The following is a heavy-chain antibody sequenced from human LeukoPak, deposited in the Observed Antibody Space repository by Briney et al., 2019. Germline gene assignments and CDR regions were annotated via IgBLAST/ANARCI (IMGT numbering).Heavy chain of an antibody. Sequence: GASVKVSCKASGYTFTGYYMHWVRQAPGQGLEWMGWINPNSGGTNYAQKFQGRVTMTRDTSISTAYMELSRLRSDDTAVYYCARAGSGPDGGRTVPCYYMDVWGKGTTVTVSS. J-gene: IGHJ6*03. D-gene: IGHD6-19*01. V-gene: IGHV1-2*02. CDR2: INPNSGGT. CDR3: ARAGSGPDGGRTVPCYYMDV. CDR1: GYTFTGYY.